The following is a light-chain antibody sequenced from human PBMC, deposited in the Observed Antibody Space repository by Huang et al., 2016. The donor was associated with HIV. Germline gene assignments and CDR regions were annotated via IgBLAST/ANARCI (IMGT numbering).Light chain of an antibody. CDR3: HQYGDSRGT. Sequence: EIVLTQSPGTLSLSPGERATLSCRARQSVNNIVIAWYQQKPGQAPRLLSYGASSRATGVPDRFSGSGSGTDFTLTISRLEPEDFAVYYCHQYGDSRGTFGQGTKVEIK. J-gene: IGKJ1*01. V-gene: IGKV3-20*01. CDR2: GAS. CDR1: QSVNNIV.